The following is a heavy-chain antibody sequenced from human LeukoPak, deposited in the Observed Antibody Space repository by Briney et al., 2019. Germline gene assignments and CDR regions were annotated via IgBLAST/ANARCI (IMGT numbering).Heavy chain of an antibody. Sequence: GGSLRLSCAASGFTFSSYGMSWVRQAPGKGLEWVSRISDAGAHTFYADSVKGRFAMSRDNAKNTLYLQMNSLRAEDTAVYYCARVTGGYNLVDYWGQGTLVTVSS. V-gene: IGHV3-74*01. CDR3: ARVTGGYNLVDY. D-gene: IGHD5-24*01. CDR2: ISDAGAHT. J-gene: IGHJ4*02. CDR1: GFTFSSYG.